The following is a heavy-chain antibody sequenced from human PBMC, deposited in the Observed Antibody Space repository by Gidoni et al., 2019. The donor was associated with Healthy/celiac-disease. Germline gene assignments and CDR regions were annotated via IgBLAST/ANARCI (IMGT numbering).Heavy chain of an antibody. D-gene: IGHD6-19*01. CDR2: ISGSGGST. V-gene: IGHV3-23*01. CDR3: AKVEIAVEYYFDY. Sequence: EVQLLESGGGLVQPGGSLRLSCAASGSTFSSYAMSWVRQAPGKGLEWVSAISGSGGSTYYADSVKGRFTISRNNSKNTLYLQMNRLRAEDTAVYYCAKVEIAVEYYFDYWGQGTLVTVSS. J-gene: IGHJ4*02. CDR1: GSTFSSYA.